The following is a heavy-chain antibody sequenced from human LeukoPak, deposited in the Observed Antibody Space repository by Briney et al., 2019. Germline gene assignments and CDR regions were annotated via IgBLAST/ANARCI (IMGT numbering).Heavy chain of an antibody. J-gene: IGHJ4*02. CDR2: FDPEDGET. CDR3: AIGPSIAAAFDY. D-gene: IGHD6-13*01. CDR1: GYTLTELS. Sequence: ASVKLSCKVSGYTLTELSMHWVRQAPGKGLEWMGGFDPEDGETIYAQKFQGRVTMTEDTSTDTAYMELSSLRSEDTAVYYCAIGPSIAAAFDYWGQGTLVTVSS. V-gene: IGHV1-24*01.